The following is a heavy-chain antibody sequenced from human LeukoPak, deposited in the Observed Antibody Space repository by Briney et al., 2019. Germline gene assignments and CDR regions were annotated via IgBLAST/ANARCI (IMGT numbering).Heavy chain of an antibody. Sequence: PSETLSLTCTVSGGSISSSSYYWGWIRQPPGKGLEWIGSIYYSGSTNYNPSLKSRVTISVDTSKNQFSLKLSSVTAADTAVYYCLSSTGGLWGQGTLVTVSS. CDR3: LSSTGGL. CDR1: GGSISSSSYY. V-gene: IGHV4-39*01. CDR2: IYYSGST. D-gene: IGHD2-2*01. J-gene: IGHJ4*02.